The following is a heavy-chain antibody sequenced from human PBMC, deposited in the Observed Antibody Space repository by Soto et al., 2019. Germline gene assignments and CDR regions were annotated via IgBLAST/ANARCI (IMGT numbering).Heavy chain of an antibody. D-gene: IGHD2-15*01. CDR2: INCYSGAA. J-gene: IGHJ4*02. V-gene: IGHV1-2*02. CDR1: GYTFTGYY. Sequence: ASMKVSCKTSGYTFTGYYMSWVRQAPGQGLEWMGWINCYSGAANHAQKFQGRVTMTRDTSNSTAYMVLSRLRSDDTATYYCAGTPPISTRVYFDTWGQGTPVTVSS. CDR3: AGTPPISTRVYFDT.